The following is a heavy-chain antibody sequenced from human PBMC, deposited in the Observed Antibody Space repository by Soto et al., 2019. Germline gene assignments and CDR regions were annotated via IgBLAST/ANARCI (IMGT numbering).Heavy chain of an antibody. CDR1: GYSISSVYY. J-gene: IGHJ5*02. V-gene: IGHV4-38-2*02. Sequence: SETLSLTCAVSGYSISSVYYWGLIRQPPGKGLEWIGSIYHSGSTYYNPSLKSRVTISVDTSKNQFSLKLSSVTAADTAVYYCARDRGAYRSGWTDIWLAPWGQGTLVTVSS. CDR3: ARDRGAYRSGWTDIWLAP. D-gene: IGHD6-19*01. CDR2: IYHSGST.